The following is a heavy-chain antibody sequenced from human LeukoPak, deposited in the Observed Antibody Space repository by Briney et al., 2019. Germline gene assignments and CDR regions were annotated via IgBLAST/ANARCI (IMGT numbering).Heavy chain of an antibody. V-gene: IGHV4-39*07. Sequence: SETLSLTCTVSGGSISSSSYYWGWIPQPPGKGLEWIGSIYYSGSTYYNPSLKSRVTISVDTSKNQFSLKLSSVTAADTAVYYCARENYGGNSGPDYWGQGTLVTVSS. D-gene: IGHD4-23*01. J-gene: IGHJ4*02. CDR2: IYYSGST. CDR1: GGSISSSSYY. CDR3: ARENYGGNSGPDY.